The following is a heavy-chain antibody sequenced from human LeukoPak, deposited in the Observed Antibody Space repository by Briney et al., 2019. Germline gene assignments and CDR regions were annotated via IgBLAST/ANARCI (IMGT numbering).Heavy chain of an antibody. J-gene: IGHJ4*02. CDR2: ISSSSSYI. Sequence: PGGSLRLSCAASGFSFSSYTMNWLRQAPGKGLEWVSIISSSSSYIYYADSVKGRFTISRGNAKNALYLQMNSLRVEDTAVYYCARDGRCGGDCYASWGQGTLVTVSS. V-gene: IGHV3-21*01. CDR3: ARDGRCGGDCYAS. D-gene: IGHD2-21*02. CDR1: GFSFSSYT.